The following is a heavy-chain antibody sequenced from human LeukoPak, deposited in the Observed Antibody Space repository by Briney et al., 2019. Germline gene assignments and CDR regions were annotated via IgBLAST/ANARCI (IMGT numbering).Heavy chain of an antibody. J-gene: IGHJ6*02. CDR3: ARDSGYCSSTSCSFYGMDV. D-gene: IGHD2-2*01. CDR2: ITSSSSYI. Sequence: GGSLRLSCAASGFTFSSYTINWVRQAPGKGLEWVSSITSSSSYIYYADSVKGRFAISRDNAKNSPYLQMNSLRAEDTAGYYCARDSGYCSSTSCSFYGMDVWGQGTTVTVSS. CDR1: GFTFSSYT. V-gene: IGHV3-21*01.